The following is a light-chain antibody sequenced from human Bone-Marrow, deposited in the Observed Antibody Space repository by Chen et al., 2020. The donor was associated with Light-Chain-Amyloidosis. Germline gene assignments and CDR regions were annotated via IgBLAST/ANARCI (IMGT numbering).Light chain of an antibody. CDR2: EDD. CDR1: SGSIATNY. Sequence: NFMLTQPHSVSESPGKTVIISCTRSSGSIATNYVQWYQQRPGSSPTTVIYEDDQRPSGVPERFSGSIDRSSNSASLTISGLKNEDEADYYGQSYKGSRQGVFGGGTKLTVL. CDR3: QSYKGSRQGV. J-gene: IGLJ3*02. V-gene: IGLV6-57*01.